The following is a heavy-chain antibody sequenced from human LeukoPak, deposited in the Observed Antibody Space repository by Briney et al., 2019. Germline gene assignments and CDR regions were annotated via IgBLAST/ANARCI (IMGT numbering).Heavy chain of an antibody. V-gene: IGHV1-46*01. CDR2: INPSGGST. D-gene: IGHD3-3*01. J-gene: IGHJ4*02. CDR1: GYTFSSYY. CDR3: ARDYGFWSGYPY. Sequence: ASVKVSCKASGYTFSSYYIHWVRQAPGQGLEWMGIINPSGGSTSYAQKFQGRVTMTRDTSTRTVYMEVSSLRSEDTAVYYCARDYGFWSGYPYWGQGTLVTVSS.